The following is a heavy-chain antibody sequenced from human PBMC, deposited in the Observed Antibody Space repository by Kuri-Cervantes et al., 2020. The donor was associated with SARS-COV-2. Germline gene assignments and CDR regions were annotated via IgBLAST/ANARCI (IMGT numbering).Heavy chain of an antibody. V-gene: IGHV4-4*02. CDR1: GGSISSSNW. CDR2: IHRTGTT. Sequence: SETLSLTSAVSGGSISSSNWWSWVRQPPGKGLEWIGEIHRTGTTNYNPPLESRVTISVDRSKNQFSLTLRSVTAADTAVYYCAFNYGTGSYFYWGQGTLVTVSS. D-gene: IGHD3-10*01. J-gene: IGHJ4*02. CDR3: AFNYGTGSYFY.